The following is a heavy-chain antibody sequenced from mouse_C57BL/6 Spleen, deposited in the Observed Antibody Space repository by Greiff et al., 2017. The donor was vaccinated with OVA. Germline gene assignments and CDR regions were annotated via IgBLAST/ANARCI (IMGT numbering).Heavy chain of an antibody. CDR3: TRSHYYGSSYDAMCD. V-gene: IGHV1-85*01. D-gene: IGHD1-1*01. Sequence: QVQLKQSGPELVKPGASVKLSCKASGYTFTSYDINWVQQRPGQGLEWIGWIYPRDGSTNYNEKFKGKATLTVDTSSSTAYMELLSLTSEDSAVYVWTRSHYYGSSYDAMCDEGKGTTVTVSS. J-gene: IGHJ4*01. CDR1: GYTFTSYD. CDR2: IYPRDGST.